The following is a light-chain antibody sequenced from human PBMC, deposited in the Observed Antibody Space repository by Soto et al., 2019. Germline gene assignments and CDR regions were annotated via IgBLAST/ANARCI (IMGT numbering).Light chain of an antibody. J-gene: IGLJ1*01. CDR3: GSYTSTDTPFV. CDR1: STDVGGYNY. Sequence: QSVLAQPSSVSGSPGQSITISGTGTSTDVGGYNYVSWYQHHPGKGPKLIIYEASNRPSGVSDRFSGSKSGNKASLIISNLEAEDESDYYCGSYTSTDTPFVFGTGTKVTVL. CDR2: EAS. V-gene: IGLV2-14*01.